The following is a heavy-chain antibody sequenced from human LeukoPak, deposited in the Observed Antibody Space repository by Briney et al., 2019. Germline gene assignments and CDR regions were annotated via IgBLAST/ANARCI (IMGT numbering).Heavy chain of an antibody. Sequence: PSETLSLTCTVPGGSISSYYWRGIRQPPGKGLEWIGYIFHSGSTNYSPSLKSRVTISVDTPKNQYSLKVRSVTAADTAVYYCARGGGYEMPSVFDFWGQGTLVTVSS. V-gene: IGHV4-59*01. D-gene: IGHD5-12*01. J-gene: IGHJ4*02. CDR1: GGSISSYY. CDR2: IFHSGST. CDR3: ARGGGYEMPSVFDF.